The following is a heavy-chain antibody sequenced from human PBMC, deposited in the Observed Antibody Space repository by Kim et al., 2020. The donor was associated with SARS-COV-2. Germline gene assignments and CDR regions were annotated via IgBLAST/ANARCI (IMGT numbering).Heavy chain of an antibody. Sequence: GGSLRLSCAASGFTFSSYWMSWVRQAPGKGLEWVANIKQDGSEKYYVDSVKGRFTISRDNAKNSLYLQMNSLRAEDTAVYYCARDSQVLSPVLLWFGELGHDWYFDLWGRGTLVTVSS. J-gene: IGHJ2*01. CDR3: ARDSQVLSPVLLWFGELGHDWYFDL. D-gene: IGHD3-10*01. CDR1: GFTFSSYW. CDR2: IKQDGSEK. V-gene: IGHV3-7*03.